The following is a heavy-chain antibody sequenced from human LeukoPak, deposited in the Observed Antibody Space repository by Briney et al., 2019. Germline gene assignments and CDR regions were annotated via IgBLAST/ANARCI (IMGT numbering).Heavy chain of an antibody. CDR3: ARHRYRSGSDWIDP. V-gene: IGHV4-39*01. CDR2: MYYSGTT. CDR1: GGSISSSSYY. Sequence: SETLSLTCTVSGGSISSSSYYWGWIRQPPGKGLEWIGSMYYSGTTYYNPSLKSRVTISVDTSKNQFSLKLSSVTAADTAVYYCARHRYRSGSDWIDPWGQGTLVTVSS. D-gene: IGHD1-26*01. J-gene: IGHJ5*02.